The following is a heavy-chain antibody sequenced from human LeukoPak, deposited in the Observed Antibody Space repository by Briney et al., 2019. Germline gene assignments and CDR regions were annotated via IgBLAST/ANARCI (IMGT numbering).Heavy chain of an antibody. CDR2: INPSGGST. CDR1: GYTFTSYY. V-gene: IGHV1-46*01. CDR3: ARGREVVITSFHFDY. D-gene: IGHD3-22*01. J-gene: IGHJ4*02. Sequence: ASVKVSCKASGYTFTSYYMHWVRQAPGQGLEWMGIINPSGGSTSYAQKFQGRVTMTRDTSTSTVYMELSSLRSEDTAVYYCARGREVVITSFHFDYWGQGTLVTVSS.